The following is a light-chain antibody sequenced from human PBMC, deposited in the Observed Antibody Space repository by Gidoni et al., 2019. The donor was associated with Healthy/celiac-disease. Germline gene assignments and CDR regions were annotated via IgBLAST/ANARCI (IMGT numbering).Light chain of an antibody. CDR2: KAS. CDR1: QSISSW. CDR3: QQYNSYSET. Sequence: IQMTQSPSTLSASVGDRVTITCRASQSISSWLAWYQQKPGKAPKLLIYKASSLESGVPSRLSGSGSGTEFTLTISSLQPDDFATYYCQQYNSYSETFGQGTKVEIK. J-gene: IGKJ1*01. V-gene: IGKV1-5*03.